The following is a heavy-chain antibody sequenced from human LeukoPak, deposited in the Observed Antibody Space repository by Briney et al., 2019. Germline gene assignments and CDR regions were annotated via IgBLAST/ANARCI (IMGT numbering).Heavy chain of an antibody. D-gene: IGHD6-19*01. CDR1: GFTFSSYS. Sequence: GGSLRLSCAASGFTFSSYSMNWVRQAPGKGLEWVSSISSSSSYIYYADSVKGRFTVSRDNAKNSLYLQMNSLRAEDTAVYYCARYSSGWYEGIWFDPWGQGTLVTVSS. CDR3: ARYSSGWYEGIWFDP. CDR2: ISSSSSYI. J-gene: IGHJ5*02. V-gene: IGHV3-21*01.